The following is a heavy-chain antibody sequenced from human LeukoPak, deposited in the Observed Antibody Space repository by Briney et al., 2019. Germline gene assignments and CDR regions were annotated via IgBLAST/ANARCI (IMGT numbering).Heavy chain of an antibody. V-gene: IGHV3-9*01. CDR1: GFTFDDYA. CDR3: AQAEGFFGGYYDH. J-gene: IGHJ4*02. Sequence: SLRLSCAASGFTFDDYAMHWVRQDPGKGLEWVSGISWNSGSIDYADSVKGRFTISRDNAKNSLYLQMNSLRAEDTAFYYCAQAEGFFGGYYDHWGQGTLVTVSS. CDR2: ISWNSGSI. D-gene: IGHD4-23*01.